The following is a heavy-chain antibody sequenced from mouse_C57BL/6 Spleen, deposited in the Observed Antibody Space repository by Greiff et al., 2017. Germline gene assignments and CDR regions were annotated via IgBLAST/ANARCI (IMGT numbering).Heavy chain of an antibody. CDR2: ILPGSGST. CDR1: GYTFTGYW. D-gene: IGHD2-3*01. J-gene: IGHJ4*01. V-gene: IGHV1-9*01. CDR3: ARWGDGSYYYAMDY. Sequence: QVQLQQSGAELMKPGASVKLSCKATGYTFTGYWIEWVKQRPGHGLEWIGEILPGSGSTNYNDKFKGKATFTADTSSNTAYMQLSSLATEDSAIYYCARWGDGSYYYAMDYWGQGTSVTVSS.